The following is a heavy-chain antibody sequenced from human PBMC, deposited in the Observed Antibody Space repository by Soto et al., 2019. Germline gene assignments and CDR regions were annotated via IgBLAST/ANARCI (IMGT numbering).Heavy chain of an antibody. D-gene: IGHD3-3*01. CDR3: AAGSEGYDFWCGYLRLGAFDI. CDR2: ISAYNGNT. CDR1: GYTFTSYG. Sequence: ASVKVSCKASGYTFTSYGISWVRQAPGQGLEWMGWISAYNGNTNYAQKLQGRVTMTTDTSTSTAYMELRSLRSDDTAVYYCAAGSEGYDFWCGYLRLGAFDIWGQGTMVTVSS. J-gene: IGHJ3*02. V-gene: IGHV1-18*01.